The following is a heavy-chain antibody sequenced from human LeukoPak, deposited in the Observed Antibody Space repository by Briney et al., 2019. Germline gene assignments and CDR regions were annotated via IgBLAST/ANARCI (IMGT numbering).Heavy chain of an antibody. D-gene: IGHD3-3*01. J-gene: IGHJ6*03. CDR1: GGSFSGYY. CDR2: INHSGST. V-gene: IGHV4-34*01. Sequence: SETLSLTCAVYGGSFSGYYWSWIRQPPRKGLEWIGEINHSGSTNYNPSLKSRVTISVDTSKNQFSLKLSSVTAADTAVYYCARALYYDFWSGYPKPYYYYMDVWGKGTTVTVSS. CDR3: ARALYYDFWSGYPKPYYYYMDV.